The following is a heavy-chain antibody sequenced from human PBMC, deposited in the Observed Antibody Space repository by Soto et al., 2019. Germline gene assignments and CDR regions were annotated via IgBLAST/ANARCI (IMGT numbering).Heavy chain of an antibody. Sequence: QITLKESGPTLVKPTQTLTLTCTFSGFSLSTSGVGVGWIRQPPGKALEWLAVIYWDDSKHYSPSLKSRLTITKDTSKYQVVLTMTNMDPVDTATYYCAHKGGGDYIIDYWGQGTLVTVSS. CDR2: IYWDDSK. CDR1: GFSLSTSGVG. J-gene: IGHJ4*02. CDR3: AHKGGGDYIIDY. V-gene: IGHV2-5*02. D-gene: IGHD4-17*01.